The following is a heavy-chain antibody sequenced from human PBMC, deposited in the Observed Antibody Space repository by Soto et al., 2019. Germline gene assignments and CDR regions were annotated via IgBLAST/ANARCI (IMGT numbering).Heavy chain of an antibody. CDR1: GGSVSSGSYY. Sequence: SETLSLTCTVSGGSVSSGSYYWSWIRQPPGKGLEWIGYIYYSGGTNYNPYLKSRVTISVDTSKNQFSLKLSSVTAADTAVYYCARDQVPYSSGWYPRLDYWGQGTLVTVS. CDR3: ARDQVPYSSGWYPRLDY. V-gene: IGHV4-61*01. D-gene: IGHD6-19*01. J-gene: IGHJ4*02. CDR2: IYYSGGT.